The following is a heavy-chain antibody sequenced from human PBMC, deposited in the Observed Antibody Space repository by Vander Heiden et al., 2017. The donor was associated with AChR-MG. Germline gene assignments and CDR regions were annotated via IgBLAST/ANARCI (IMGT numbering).Heavy chain of an antibody. CDR2: IYYSGST. CDR1: GGPISSGGYY. V-gene: IGHV4-31*03. CDR3: ARAEGQTVTTYFDY. J-gene: IGHJ4*02. D-gene: IGHD4-17*01. Sequence: QVQLQKSGPGLVKPSQTLSLTCTVSGGPISSGGYYWSWIRQHPGKGLEWIGYIYYSGSTYYNPALKSRVTISVDTSKNQFSLKLSSVTAADTAVYYCARAEGQTVTTYFDYWGQGTLVTVSS.